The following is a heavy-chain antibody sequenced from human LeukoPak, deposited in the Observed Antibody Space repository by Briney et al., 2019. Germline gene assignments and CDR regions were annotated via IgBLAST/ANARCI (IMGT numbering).Heavy chain of an antibody. J-gene: IGHJ4*02. Sequence: PSETLSLTCALHRGSFSGYYWRWIRQPPRKGLEWIGEINHSGSTTYNTSLTSRVIISVDTSKNQFSLKLSSVTAADTAVYYCARGLRITMVRGVIGFDYWGQGTLVTVSS. CDR3: ARGLRITMVRGVIGFDY. V-gene: IGHV4-34*01. D-gene: IGHD3-10*01. CDR2: INHSGST. CDR1: RGSFSGYY.